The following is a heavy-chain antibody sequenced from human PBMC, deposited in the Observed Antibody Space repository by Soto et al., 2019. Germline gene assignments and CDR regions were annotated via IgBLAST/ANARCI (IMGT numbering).Heavy chain of an antibody. CDR1: GFTFRSYG. J-gene: IGHJ4*02. D-gene: IGHD6-19*01. CDR3: ARTGGWYSSPTGQNLALDH. V-gene: IGHV3-33*01. CDR2: IWYDGSNK. Sequence: PGGSLRLSCAASGFTFRSYGMHWVRQAPGKGLEWVAVIWYDGSNKYYADSVKGRFTISRDNSKNTLYLQMNSLRAEDTAVYYCARTGGWYSSPTGQNLALDHWGQGT.